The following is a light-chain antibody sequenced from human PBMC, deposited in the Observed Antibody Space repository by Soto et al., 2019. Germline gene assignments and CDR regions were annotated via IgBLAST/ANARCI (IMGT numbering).Light chain of an antibody. V-gene: IGKV3-11*01. CDR1: QSVSSY. Sequence: IVLTQSPATLSLSPGERATPSCRASQSVSSYLAWYQQKPGQAPRLLIYDASIRATGSPARFSGSGSGTDFTLTISSLGAECFAVYCCQERSNWWTFGQGTKVEIK. J-gene: IGKJ1*01. CDR2: DAS. CDR3: QERSNWWT.